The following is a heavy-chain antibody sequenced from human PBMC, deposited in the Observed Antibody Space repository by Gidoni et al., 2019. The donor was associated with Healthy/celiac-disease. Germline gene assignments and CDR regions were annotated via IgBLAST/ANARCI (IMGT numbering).Heavy chain of an antibody. CDR1: GFPFRRSG. CDR2: IADDGSNK. V-gene: IGHV3-30*18. J-gene: IGHJ6*02. D-gene: IGHD6-13*01. CDR3: AKEYSSSWYASGYYYGMDV. Sequence: QVQPVASAGGVVQPGRSLSLSCSASGFPFRRSGMHWVRQAPGKGLEWVAVIADDGSNKYYADSVKGRFTISRDNSKNTLYLQMNSLRAEDTAVYYCAKEYSSSWYASGYYYGMDVWGQGTTVTVSS.